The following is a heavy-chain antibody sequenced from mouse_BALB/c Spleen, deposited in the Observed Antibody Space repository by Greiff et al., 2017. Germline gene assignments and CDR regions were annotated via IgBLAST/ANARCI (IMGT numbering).Heavy chain of an antibody. V-gene: IGHV5-9-4*01. CDR1: GFTFSSYA. CDR3: ARDYDGYFDY. D-gene: IGHD2-3*01. Sequence: EVQLVESGGGLVKPGGSLKLSCAASGFTFSSYAMSWVRQSPEKRLEWVAEISSGGSYTYYPDTVTGRFTISRDNAKNTLYLEMSSLRSEDTAMYYCARDYDGYFDYWGQGTTLTVSS. J-gene: IGHJ2*01. CDR2: ISSGGSYT.